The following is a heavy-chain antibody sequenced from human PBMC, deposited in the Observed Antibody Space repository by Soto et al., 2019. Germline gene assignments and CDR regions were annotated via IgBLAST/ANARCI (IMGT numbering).Heavy chain of an antibody. CDR1: GFTFSSYW. Sequence: EVQLVESGGGLVQPGGSQRFSCAASGFTFSSYWMHWVRQAPGKGLVWVSRINGDGSSTNYEDFVKGRFTISRDNDKNTLYLQINSLRAEDTAVYYCARGARNFYYFDYWGQGALVTVSS. CDR3: ARGARNFYYFDY. D-gene: IGHD1-7*01. V-gene: IGHV3-74*01. J-gene: IGHJ4*02. CDR2: INGDGSST.